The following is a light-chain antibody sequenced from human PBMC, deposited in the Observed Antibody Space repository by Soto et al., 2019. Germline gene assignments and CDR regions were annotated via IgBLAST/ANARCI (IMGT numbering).Light chain of an antibody. J-gene: IGKJ1*01. CDR2: AAS. Sequence: DIQMTQSPSSLSASVGDRVTITCRASQTILTYLNWYQQKPGKAPKLLIYAASSLQSGVPSRFSGGGSATDFTLTISSLQPEDFATYYCQQSFSTTWTFGHGTKVEIK. V-gene: IGKV1-39*01. CDR1: QTILTY. CDR3: QQSFSTTWT.